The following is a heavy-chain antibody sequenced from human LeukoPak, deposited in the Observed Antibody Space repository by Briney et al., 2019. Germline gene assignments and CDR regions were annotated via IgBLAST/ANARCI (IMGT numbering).Heavy chain of an antibody. Sequence: GGSLRLSCAASGFTPSSYSMSWVRQAPGMGLEWGSAITGSVGTYYAESLRGRFTISRDNSKTTLYLQMNSLRAEDTAVYYCAKRSPYFFDYWGQGTLVTVSS. V-gene: IGHV3-23*01. J-gene: IGHJ4*02. CDR1: GFTPSSYS. CDR3: AKRSPYFFDY. CDR2: ITGSVGT.